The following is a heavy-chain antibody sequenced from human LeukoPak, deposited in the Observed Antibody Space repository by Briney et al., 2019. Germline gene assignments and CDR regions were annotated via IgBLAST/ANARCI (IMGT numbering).Heavy chain of an antibody. Sequence: ASVKVSCKASGGTFSSYAISWVRQAPGQGLEWMGGIIPIFGTANYAQKFQGRVTITTDESTSTAYMELSSLRSEDTAVYYCAIDATPHYDFWSGYWTLLDYWGQGTLVTVSS. CDR2: IIPIFGTA. J-gene: IGHJ4*02. CDR1: GGTFSSYA. V-gene: IGHV1-69*05. D-gene: IGHD3-3*01. CDR3: AIDATPHYDFWSGYWTLLDY.